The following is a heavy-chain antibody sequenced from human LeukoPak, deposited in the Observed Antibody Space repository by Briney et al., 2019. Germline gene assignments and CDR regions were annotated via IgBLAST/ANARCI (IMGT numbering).Heavy chain of an antibody. Sequence: SQTLSLTCAVSGGSISSGGYSWSWIRQPPGKGLEWIGYIYHSGSTYYNPSLKSRVTISVDTSKNQFSLKLSSVTAADTAVYYCARVSVTPGGPYFDYWGQGTLVTVSS. CDR3: ARVSVTPGGPYFDY. V-gene: IGHV4-30-2*05. CDR2: IYHSGST. J-gene: IGHJ4*02. D-gene: IGHD1-14*01. CDR1: GGSISSGGYS.